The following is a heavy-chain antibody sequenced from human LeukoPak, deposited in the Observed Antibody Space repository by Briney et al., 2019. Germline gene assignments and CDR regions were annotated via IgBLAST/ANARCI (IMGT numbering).Heavy chain of an antibody. CDR3: ARRRDETATAAGYYHMDV. J-gene: IGHJ6*03. CDR1: GASISSYY. V-gene: IGHV4-4*09. CDR2: IFPSGSI. Sequence: SETLSLTCTVSGASISSYYWSWFRRPPGKGLEWIEYIFPSGSINFNPSLKSRVSISVDGSKNNFSLDLSSVTAADTAVYYCARRRDETATAAGYYHMDVWGKGTTVTVSS. D-gene: IGHD3-22*01.